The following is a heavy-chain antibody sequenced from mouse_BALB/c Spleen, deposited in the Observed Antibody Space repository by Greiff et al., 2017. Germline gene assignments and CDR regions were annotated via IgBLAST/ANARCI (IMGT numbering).Heavy chain of an antibody. CDR3: ARDPYYYGSGGYFDY. J-gene: IGHJ2*01. CDR2: IWAGGST. CDR1: GFSLTSYG. Sequence: QVQLQQSGPGLVAPSQSLSITCTVSGFSLTSYGVHWVRQPPGKGLEWLGVIWAGGSTNYNSALMSRLSISKDNSKSQVFLKMNSLQTDDTAMYYCARDPYYYGSGGYFDYWGQGTTLTVSS. D-gene: IGHD1-1*01. V-gene: IGHV2-9*02.